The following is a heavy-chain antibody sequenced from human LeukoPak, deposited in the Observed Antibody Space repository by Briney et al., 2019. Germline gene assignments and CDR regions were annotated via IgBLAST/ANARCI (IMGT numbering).Heavy chain of an antibody. CDR2: IYYSGST. Sequence: SETLSLTCTVSGGSISSGGYYWSWIRQYPGKGLEWIGYIYYSGSTYYNPSLKSRVTISVDTSKNQFSLKLSSVTAADTAVYYCARALPAANFYNWFDPWGQGTLVTVSS. V-gene: IGHV4-31*03. J-gene: IGHJ5*02. D-gene: IGHD2-2*01. CDR1: GGSISSGGYY. CDR3: ARALPAANFYNWFDP.